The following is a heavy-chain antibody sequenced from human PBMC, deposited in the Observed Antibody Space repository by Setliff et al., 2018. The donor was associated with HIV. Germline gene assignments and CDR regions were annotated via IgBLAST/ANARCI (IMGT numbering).Heavy chain of an antibody. CDR1: GFSVSSSY. V-gene: IGHV3-66*03. D-gene: IGHD6-6*01. J-gene: IGHJ4*02. CDR3: ARDHVTRQLVPSLYY. CDR2: IYSSGDT. Sequence: GSLRLSCAASGFSVSSSYMSWVRQTPGEGLEWVSSIYSSGDTYYADSVKGRFTISRDNSKNMMNLQMNSLRAEDTAVYYCARDHVTRQLVPSLYYWGQGTLVTVSS.